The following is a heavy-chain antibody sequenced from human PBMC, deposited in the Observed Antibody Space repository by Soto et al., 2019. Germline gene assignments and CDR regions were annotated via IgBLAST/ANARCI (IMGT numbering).Heavy chain of an antibody. CDR3: AEGRHSSSWYFAH. D-gene: IGHD6-13*01. J-gene: IGHJ4*02. CDR1: GFTFSSYA. CDR2: ISGSGGST. V-gene: IGHV3-23*01. Sequence: EVQLLESGGGLVQPGGSLRLSCAASGFTFSSYAMSWVRQAPGKGLEWVSAISGSGGSTYYADSVKGRFTISRDNSKNTLYLQMNSLRAEDTAVYYCAEGRHSSSWYFAHWGQGTLVTVSS.